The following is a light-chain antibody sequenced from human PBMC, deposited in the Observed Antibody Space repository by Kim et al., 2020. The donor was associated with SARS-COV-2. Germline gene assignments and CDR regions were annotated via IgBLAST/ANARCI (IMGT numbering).Light chain of an antibody. Sequence: ASIADRVTVICRASLDISTSLAWYQQKPGKAPRLIIYSASILQSGVPSRFRGSGYGADFTLTITNLQPEDFATYHCQQLSSYPVTFGGGTKVDIK. CDR2: SAS. J-gene: IGKJ4*01. V-gene: IGKV1-9*01. CDR1: LDISTS. CDR3: QQLSSYPVT.